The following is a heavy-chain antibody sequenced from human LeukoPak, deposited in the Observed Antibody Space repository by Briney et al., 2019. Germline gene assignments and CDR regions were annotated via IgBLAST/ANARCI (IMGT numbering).Heavy chain of an antibody. J-gene: IGHJ4*02. CDR3: ARDEYIAGVSNY. Sequence: GGSLRLSCAASGFTFSSYGMHWVRQAPGEGLEWVAVIWYDGSNKYYADSVKGRFTISRDNSKNTLYLQMNSLRAEDTAVYYCARDEYIAGVSNYWGQGTLVTVSS. D-gene: IGHD6-6*01. CDR1: GFTFSSYG. CDR2: IWYDGSNK. V-gene: IGHV3-33*01.